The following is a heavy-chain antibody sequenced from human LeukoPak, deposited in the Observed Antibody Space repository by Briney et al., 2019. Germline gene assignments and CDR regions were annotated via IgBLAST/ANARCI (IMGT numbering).Heavy chain of an antibody. CDR3: ARGGGGYDISLIDY. D-gene: IGHD3-9*01. Sequence: GGSLRLSCAASGFTFSSYAMHWVRQAPGKGLEWVAVISYDGTNKYYADSVKGRFTISRDNSKNTLYLQMNSLRAEDTAVYYCARGGGGYDISLIDYWGQGTLVTVSS. CDR2: ISYDGTNK. CDR1: GFTFSSYA. V-gene: IGHV3-30-3*01. J-gene: IGHJ4*02.